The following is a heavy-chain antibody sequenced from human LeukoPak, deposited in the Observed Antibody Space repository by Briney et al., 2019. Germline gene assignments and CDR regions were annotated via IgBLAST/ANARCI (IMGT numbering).Heavy chain of an antibody. J-gene: IGHJ4*01. CDR3: ARAGFYSGWYVVDF. CDR1: GFTVSNNY. D-gene: IGHD6-19*01. V-gene: IGHV3-53*03. CDR2: IYSGGNT. Sequence: GGSLRLSCAASGFTVSNNYMSWVRQRPGKGPEWVSVIYSGGNTYHADSVRGRFTISRDNSQNTLYLQMNSLRVDDTALYFCARAGFYSGWYVVDFWGHGTLVTVSS.